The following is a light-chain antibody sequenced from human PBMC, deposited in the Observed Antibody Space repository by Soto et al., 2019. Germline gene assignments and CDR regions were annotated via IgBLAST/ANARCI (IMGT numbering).Light chain of an antibody. Sequence: QSALTQPPSASGSPGQSVTISCTGTSSDVGGYNYVSWYQQYPGKAPKLMIYEVSKRPSGVPDRFSGSKSANTASLTVSGLRAEDEADYYCSSYAGSNNFVVFGGGTKVTVL. CDR3: SSYAGSNNFVV. CDR1: SSDVGGYNY. V-gene: IGLV2-8*01. CDR2: EVS. J-gene: IGLJ2*01.